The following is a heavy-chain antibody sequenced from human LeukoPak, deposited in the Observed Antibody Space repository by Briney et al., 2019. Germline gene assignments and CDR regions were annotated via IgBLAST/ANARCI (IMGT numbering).Heavy chain of an antibody. D-gene: IGHD3-3*01. CDR1: GFTSGFTFSDAW. V-gene: IGHV3-15*01. CDR2: VKSKTAGGAT. CDR3: SFWSGNYRGGY. J-gene: IGHJ4*02. Sequence: GGSLRLSCAASGFTSGFTFSDAWMSWIRQAPGKGLEWVGRVKSKTAGGATDYAAPVKGRFTISRDDSKNTLYLQMNSLKTEDTAVYYCSFWSGNYRGGYWGQGTQVTVSS.